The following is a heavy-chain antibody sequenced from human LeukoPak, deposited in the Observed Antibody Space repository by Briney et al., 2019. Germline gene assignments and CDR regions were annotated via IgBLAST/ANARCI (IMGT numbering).Heavy chain of an antibody. CDR2: ISGSGGRT. CDR1: RFTFSSSA. CDR3: AKAEVVDYAMDV. D-gene: IGHD3-16*01. J-gene: IGHJ6*03. V-gene: IGHV3-23*01. Sequence: GGSLRLSSAASRFTFSSSAMSWVRQAPGKRLECVSAISGSGGRTYYADSVKGRFTISRDNSKNTLYLQMNSLRAEDTAVYYCAKAEVVDYAMDVWGKGTTVTVSS.